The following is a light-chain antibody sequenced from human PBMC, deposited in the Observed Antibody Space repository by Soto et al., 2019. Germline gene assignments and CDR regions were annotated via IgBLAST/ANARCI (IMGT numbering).Light chain of an antibody. V-gene: IGLV7-43*01. CDR2: STT. J-gene: IGLJ3*02. CDR3: LLYFGGARV. Sequence: QAVVTQEPSLTVSPGGTVTLTCASSTGAVTSSYYPNWFQQKPGQAPRALIDSTTKKYSWTPARFSGSRLGGKAALTLSGVQPEDEADYYCLLYFGGARVFGGGTKVTVL. CDR1: TGAVTSSYY.